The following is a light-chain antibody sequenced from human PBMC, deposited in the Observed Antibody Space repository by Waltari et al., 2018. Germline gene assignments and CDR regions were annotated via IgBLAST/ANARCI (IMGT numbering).Light chain of an antibody. CDR3: SSYTTSSAPGV. CDR2: EVS. V-gene: IGLV2-14*01. Sequence: QSALTQPASVSGSPGQSIPLSCSGPDSDVGAYDFVSWYQQHPGKAPHLIIYEVSNRPSGISNRFSASKSGNTASLTISGLQAEDEADYYCSSYTTSSAPGVFGTGTRVTVL. CDR1: DSDVGAYDF. J-gene: IGLJ1*01.